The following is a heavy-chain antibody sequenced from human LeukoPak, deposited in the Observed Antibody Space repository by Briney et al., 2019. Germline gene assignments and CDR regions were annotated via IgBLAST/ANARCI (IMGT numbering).Heavy chain of an antibody. CDR2: IYPGDSDT. CDR1: GYSFTSYW. V-gene: IGHV5-51*01. Sequence: PVESPKISCQGSGYSFTSYWIGWVRQMPGKGLEWMGIIYPGDSDTRYSPSFQGQVTISADKSISTAYLQWSSLKTSDTAMYYSARYSSGWYLAGGLDYWGGGTLVTVSS. CDR3: ARYSSGWYLAGGLDY. J-gene: IGHJ4*02. D-gene: IGHD6-19*01.